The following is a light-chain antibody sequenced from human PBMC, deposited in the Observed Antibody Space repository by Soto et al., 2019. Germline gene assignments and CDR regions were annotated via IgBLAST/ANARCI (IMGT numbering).Light chain of an antibody. CDR3: QQYLSYPIT. Sequence: DIQMTQSPSTLSASVGDRVTITCRASQSLSSWLAWYQQKPGKAPKSLIYKASSLESGVPSRFSGSESGTEFTLTISSLQPDDFATYYCQQYLSYPITFGQGTRLVIK. V-gene: IGKV1-5*03. CDR1: QSLSSW. J-gene: IGKJ5*01. CDR2: KAS.